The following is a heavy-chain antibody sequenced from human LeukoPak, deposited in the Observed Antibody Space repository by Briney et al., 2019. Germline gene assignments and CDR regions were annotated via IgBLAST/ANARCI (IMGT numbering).Heavy chain of an antibody. CDR1: GGSISSYY. J-gene: IGHJ4*02. D-gene: IGHD1-26*01. V-gene: IGHV4-59*01. CDR2: IYYSGST. Sequence: PSETLSLTCTVSGGSISSYYWSWIRQPPGKGLEWIGYIYYSGSTNYNPFLKSRVTISVDTSKNQFSLKLSSVTAADTAVYYCARGGPYSGIDYWGQGTLVTVSS. CDR3: ARGGPYSGIDY.